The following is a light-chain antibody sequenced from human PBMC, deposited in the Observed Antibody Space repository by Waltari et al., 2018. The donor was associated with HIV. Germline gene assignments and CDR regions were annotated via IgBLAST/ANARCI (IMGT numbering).Light chain of an antibody. CDR2: QAR. V-gene: IGLV3-1*01. Sequence: SYDLTQPPSVSVSPGQTASITCSGDKLGDKYASWYQQKAGQSPVLVIFQARQRPSGTPDRFSGSNAENTATLTISGTQAIDGADYYCQAWDSNTAHVLFGGGTKVTVL. CDR3: QAWDSNTAHVL. CDR1: KLGDKY. J-gene: IGLJ2*01.